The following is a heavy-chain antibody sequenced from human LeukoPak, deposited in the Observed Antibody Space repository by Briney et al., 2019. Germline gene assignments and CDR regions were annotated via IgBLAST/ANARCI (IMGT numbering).Heavy chain of an antibody. CDR2: ISGGGGST. D-gene: IGHD2-15*01. J-gene: IGHJ6*02. CDR3: AKLPPYCSGGSCYFYGGMDV. Sequence: GGSLRLSCAASGFTFSSYAMSWVRQAPGKGLEWVSAISGGGGSTYYADSVKGRFTISRDNSKNTLYLQMNSLRAEDTAVYYCAKLPPYCSGGSCYFYGGMDVWGQGTTVTVSS. CDR1: GFTFSSYA. V-gene: IGHV3-23*01.